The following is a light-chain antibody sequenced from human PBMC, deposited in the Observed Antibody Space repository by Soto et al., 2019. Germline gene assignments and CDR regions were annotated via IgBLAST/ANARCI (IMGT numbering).Light chain of an antibody. CDR2: DVS. V-gene: IGLV2-14*01. J-gene: IGLJ1*01. CDR1: SSDVGGSNY. CDR3: SSYTSSRLYV. Sequence: QSVLTQPASVSGSPGQSITISCTGTSSDVGGSNYVSWYQQLPGKAPKLMIYDVSDRPSGVSNRFSGSKSGNTASLTISGLQAEDEADYYCSSYTSSRLYVFGTGTKVT.